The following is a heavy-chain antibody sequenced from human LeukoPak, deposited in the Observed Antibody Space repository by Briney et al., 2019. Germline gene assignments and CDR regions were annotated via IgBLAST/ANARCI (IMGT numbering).Heavy chain of an antibody. V-gene: IGHV1-46*01. D-gene: IGHD2-15*01. CDR3: ASSEYCSGGSCYGPFDY. CDR2: INPSGGST. J-gene: IGHJ4*02. Sequence: GASVKVSFKASGYTFTSYYMHWVRQAPGQGLEWMGIINPSGGSTSYAQKFQGRVTMTRDTSTSTVYMELSSLRSEDTAVYYCASSEYCSGGSCYGPFDYRGQGTLVTVSS. CDR1: GYTFTSYY.